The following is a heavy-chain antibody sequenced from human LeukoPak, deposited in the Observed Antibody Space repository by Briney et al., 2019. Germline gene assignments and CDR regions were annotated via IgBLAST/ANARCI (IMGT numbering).Heavy chain of an antibody. CDR1: GYTFTGYY. CDR3: ARGFVAVAGTIGY. CDR2: INPNSGGT. J-gene: IGHJ4*02. Sequence: GASVKVSCKASGYTFTGYYMHWVRQAPGQGLEWMGWINPNSGGTNYAQKFQGSVTMTRDTSISTAYMELSRLRSDDTAVYYCARGFVAVAGTIGYWGQGTLVTVSS. V-gene: IGHV1-2*02. D-gene: IGHD6-19*01.